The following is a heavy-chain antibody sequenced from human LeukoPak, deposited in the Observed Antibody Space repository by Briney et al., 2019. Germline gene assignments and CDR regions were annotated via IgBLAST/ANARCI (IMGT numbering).Heavy chain of an antibody. CDR1: GFTFSSYA. V-gene: IGHV3-23*01. CDR2: ISGSGGST. CDR3: AREEWELYSYGMDV. Sequence: GGSLRLSCAASGFTFSSYAMSWVRQAPGKGLEWVSAISGSGGSTYYADSVKGRFTISRDNSKNTLYLQMNSLRAEDTAVYYCAREEWELYSYGMDVWGQGTTVTVSS. J-gene: IGHJ6*02. D-gene: IGHD1-26*01.